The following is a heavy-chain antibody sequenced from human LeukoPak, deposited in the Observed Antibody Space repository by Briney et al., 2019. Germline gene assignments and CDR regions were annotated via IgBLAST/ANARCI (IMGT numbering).Heavy chain of an antibody. V-gene: IGHV3-66*01. J-gene: IGHJ4*02. CDR1: GFTVSSNY. CDR2: IYSGGST. Sequence: QPGGSLRLSCAASGFTVSSNYMSWVRQVPGKGLEGVSVIYSGGSTCYADSVKGRFTISRDNSKNTLYLQMNSLRAEDTAVYYCARDSRNYDYAYWGQGTLVTVSS. D-gene: IGHD3-16*01. CDR3: ARDSRNYDYAY.